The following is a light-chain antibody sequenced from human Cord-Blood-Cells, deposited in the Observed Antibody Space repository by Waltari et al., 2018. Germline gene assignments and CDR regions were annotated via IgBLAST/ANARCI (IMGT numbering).Light chain of an antibody. J-gene: IGLJ3*02. Sequence: SALTQPASVSGSPGQSITISCTGTSSDGGSYDLISLYQQHPGKAPQLMIYEDSKPPSGVSNRFSCSKSGNTAFLTISGLQAEDEADYYCCSYAGSSTWVFGGGTKLTVL. CDR2: EDS. CDR3: CSYAGSSTWV. CDR1: SSDGGSYDL. V-gene: IGLV2-23*01.